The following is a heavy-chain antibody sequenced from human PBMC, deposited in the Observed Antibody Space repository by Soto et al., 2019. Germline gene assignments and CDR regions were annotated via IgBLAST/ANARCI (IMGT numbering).Heavy chain of an antibody. Sequence: GGSLRLSCAASGFTFSSYSMNWVRQAPGKGLEWVSYISSSSSTIYYAETVKGRFTISRDNAKNSLYLQMNSLRDEDTAVYYCASVHDYGGNSEIENYGMDVWGQGTTVTVSS. CDR2: ISSSSSTI. V-gene: IGHV3-48*02. CDR1: GFTFSSYS. J-gene: IGHJ6*02. D-gene: IGHD4-17*01. CDR3: ASVHDYGGNSEIENYGMDV.